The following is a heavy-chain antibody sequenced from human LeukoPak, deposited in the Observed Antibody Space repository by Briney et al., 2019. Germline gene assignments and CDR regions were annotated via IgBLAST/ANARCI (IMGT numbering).Heavy chain of an antibody. V-gene: IGHV3-30*02. CDR3: AKDPGYCSGGSCYEYWFDP. D-gene: IGHD2-15*01. CDR2: IRYDGSNK. CDR1: GFTFSSYG. J-gene: IGHJ5*02. Sequence: GGSLRLSCAASGFTFSSYGMHWVRQAPGKGLEWVAFIRYDGSNKYYADSVKGRFTISRDNSKNTLYLQMNSLRAEDTAVYYCAKDPGYCSGGSCYEYWFDPWGQGTLVTVSS.